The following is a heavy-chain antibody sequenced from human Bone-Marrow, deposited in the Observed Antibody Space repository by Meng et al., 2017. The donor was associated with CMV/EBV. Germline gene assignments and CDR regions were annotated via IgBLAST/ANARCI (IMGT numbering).Heavy chain of an antibody. CDR2: VYKSGTR. J-gene: IGHJ4*02. V-gene: IGHV4-39*07. Sequence: VSGCSCTTGDYCCAWIRQPPEMGQEWIWAVYKSGTRYTTPSLKSRAIILVDKSTNQFSLNLTSVTAADTAVYYCARASPRLVTGTDYWGQGTLVTVSS. CDR1: GCSCTTGDYC. D-gene: IGHD2-21*02. CDR3: ARASPRLVTGTDY.